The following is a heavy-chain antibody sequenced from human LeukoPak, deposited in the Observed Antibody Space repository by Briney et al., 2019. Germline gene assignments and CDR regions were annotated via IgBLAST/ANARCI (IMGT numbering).Heavy chain of an antibody. CDR2: ISSSSSYI. CDR3: ARDLSSTGVAMIGRIFDY. Sequence: GGSLRLSCAASGFTFSSYSMNWVRQAPGKGLEWVSSISSSSSYIYYADSVKGRFTISRDNAKNSLYLQMNTLRAEDTAVYYCARDLSSTGVAMIGRIFDYWGQGTLVILSS. CDR1: GFTFSSYS. D-gene: IGHD5-12*01. V-gene: IGHV3-21*01. J-gene: IGHJ4*02.